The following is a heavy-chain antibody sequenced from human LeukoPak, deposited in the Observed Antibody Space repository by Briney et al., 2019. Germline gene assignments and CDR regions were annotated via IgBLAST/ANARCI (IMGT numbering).Heavy chain of an antibody. D-gene: IGHD6-19*01. J-gene: IGHJ4*02. CDR2: LYGNSDT. Sequence: GGSLRLSCAASGFTVSGNYMSWVRQAPGKGLEWVSLLYGNSDTAYADSVKGRFTISRDNSKNTLYLQMNSLRAEDTAVYYCARFLTSTGWFSYFDHWCQGTLVTVS. CDR3: ARFLTSTGWFSYFDH. CDR1: GFTVSGNY. V-gene: IGHV3-53*01.